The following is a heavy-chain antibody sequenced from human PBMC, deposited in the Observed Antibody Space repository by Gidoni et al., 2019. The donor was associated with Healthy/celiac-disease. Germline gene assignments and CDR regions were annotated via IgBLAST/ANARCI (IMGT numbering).Heavy chain of an antibody. J-gene: IGHJ6*02. CDR3: ARETDWGSYRPYYYYGMDV. Sequence: QVQLVQSGAEVKKPGASVKVSCKASGYTFTSYYMHWVRQAPGQGLEWMGIINPSGGSTSYAQKFQGRVTMTRDTSTSTVYMELSSLRSEDTAVYYCARETDWGSYRPYYYYGMDVWGQGTTVTVSS. V-gene: IGHV1-46*01. CDR1: GYTFTSYY. CDR2: INPSGGST. D-gene: IGHD3-16*02.